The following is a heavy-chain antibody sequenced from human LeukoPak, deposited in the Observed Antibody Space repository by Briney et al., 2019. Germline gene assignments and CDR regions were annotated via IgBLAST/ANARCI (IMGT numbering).Heavy chain of an antibody. CDR2: IIPIFGTA. CDR1: GGTFSSYA. V-gene: IGHV1-69*05. J-gene: IGHJ3*02. Sequence: SVKVSCKASGGTFSSYAISWVRQAPGQGLEWMGRIIPIFGTANYAQKFQGRVTITTDESTSTAYMELSSPRSEDTAVYYCAGYDSSGYYYDAFDIWGQGTMVTVSS. CDR3: AGYDSSGYYYDAFDI. D-gene: IGHD3-22*01.